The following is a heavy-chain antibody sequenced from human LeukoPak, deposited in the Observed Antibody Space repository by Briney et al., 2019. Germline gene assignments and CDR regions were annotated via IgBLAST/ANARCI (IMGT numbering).Heavy chain of an antibody. J-gene: IGHJ5*02. CDR2: INPNSGGT. V-gene: IGHV1-2*02. D-gene: IGHD3-16*01. CDR3: ARASFWESPINWFAP. CDR1: GYTFTDYY. Sequence: GASVKVSCKASGYTFTDYYMHWVRQAPGQGLEWMGWINPNSGGTNYAQKFQGRVTMTRDRSISTAYMELSRLTSDDTAVYYCARASFWESPINWFAPWGQGTLVTVSS.